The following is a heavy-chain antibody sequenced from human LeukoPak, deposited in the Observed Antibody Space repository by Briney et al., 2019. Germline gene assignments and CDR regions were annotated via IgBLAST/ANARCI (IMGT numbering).Heavy chain of an antibody. CDR2: IIPIGGIA. V-gene: IGHV1-69*10. CDR1: GGTFSSYA. Sequence: SVKVSCKASGGTFSSYAMSWVRQAPGQGLEWVGGIIPIGGIANYAHTFQGRVTITADKSTSTAYMQLSSLRADDTAVYYCARDGITMIVSRDDAFDIWGQGTMVTVSS. J-gene: IGHJ3*02. CDR3: ARDGITMIVSRDDAFDI. D-gene: IGHD3-22*01.